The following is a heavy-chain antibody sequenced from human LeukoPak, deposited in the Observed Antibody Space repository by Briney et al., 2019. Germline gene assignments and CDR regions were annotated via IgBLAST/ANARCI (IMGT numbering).Heavy chain of an antibody. CDR3: ARSSYSSSSSV. CDR2: INSDGSEG. V-gene: IGHV3-7*03. D-gene: IGHD6-6*01. J-gene: IGHJ3*01. CDR1: GFSFSNYA. Sequence: PGRSLTLSCAASGFSFSNYAMHWLRQAPGKGLEWVASINSDGSEGYYADVVKGRFTISRDNAKNSLYLQINSLRAEDTAVYYCARSSYSSSSSVWGQGTMVTVSS.